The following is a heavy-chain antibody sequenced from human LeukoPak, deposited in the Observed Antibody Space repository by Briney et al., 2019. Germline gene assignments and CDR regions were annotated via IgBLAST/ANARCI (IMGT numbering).Heavy chain of an antibody. J-gene: IGHJ4*02. D-gene: IGHD4-17*01. CDR2: IFYSGST. Sequence: SETLSLTCTVSGGSISSYYWSWIRQPPGKGLEWIGYIFYSGSTNYTPSLKSRVTISVDTSKNQFSLKLSSVTAADTAVYYCARGGEYGDYYYDYWGQGTLVTVSS. V-gene: IGHV4-59*01. CDR3: ARGGEYGDYYYDY. CDR1: GGSISSYY.